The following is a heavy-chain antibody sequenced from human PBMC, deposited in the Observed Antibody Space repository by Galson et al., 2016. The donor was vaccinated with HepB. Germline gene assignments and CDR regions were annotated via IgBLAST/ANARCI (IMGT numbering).Heavy chain of an antibody. J-gene: IGHJ4*02. CDR2: ISTTWGN. D-gene: IGHD5-24*01. CDR1: GDSITSGTYY. Sequence: TLSLTCTVSGDSITSGTYYWSWVRQPAGKGLEWIGSISTTWGNNYNPSLKGRATISLDTSTDQFSLKLTSVTASGPAVYYFTRSARDGLLDSWGRGALVTVSS. V-gene: IGHV4-61*02. CDR3: TRSARDGLLDS.